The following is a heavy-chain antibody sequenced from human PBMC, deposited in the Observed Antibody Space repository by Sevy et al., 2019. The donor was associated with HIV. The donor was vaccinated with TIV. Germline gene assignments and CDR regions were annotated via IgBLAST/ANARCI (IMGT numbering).Heavy chain of an antibody. CDR2: IWYDGSNK. CDR3: ARDRGYSYGLSGTSGYYYGMDV. CDR1: GFTFRTYA. V-gene: IGHV3-33*08. Sequence: GGSLRLSCTASGFTFRTYAMHWVRQAPGKGLEWVAVIWYDGSNKYYADSVKGRFTISRDNSKNTLYLQMNSLRAEDTAVYYCARDRGYSYGLSGTSGYYYGMDVWGQGTTVTVSS. J-gene: IGHJ6*02. D-gene: IGHD5-18*01.